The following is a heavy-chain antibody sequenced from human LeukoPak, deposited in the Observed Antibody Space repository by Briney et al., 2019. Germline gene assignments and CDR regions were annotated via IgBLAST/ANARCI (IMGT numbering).Heavy chain of an antibody. CDR2: INHSGST. D-gene: IGHD2-15*01. CDR1: GGSFSGYY. J-gene: IGHJ4*02. Sequence: SETLSLTCAVYGGSFSGYYWSWIRQPPGKGLEWIGEINHSGSTNYNPSLKSRVNISVDTSKNQFSLKLSSVTAADTAVYYCARDLVRDGIVVVAALYWGQGTLVTVSS. V-gene: IGHV4-34*01. CDR3: ARDLVRDGIVVVAALY.